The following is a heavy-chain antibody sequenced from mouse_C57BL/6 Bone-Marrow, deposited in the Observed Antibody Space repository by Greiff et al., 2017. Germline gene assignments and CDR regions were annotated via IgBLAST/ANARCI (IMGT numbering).Heavy chain of an antibody. Sequence: VQLQQSGPELVKPGASVKISCKASGYTFTDYYMNWVKQSHGKSLEWIGDINPNNGGTSYNQKFKGKATLTVDKSSSTAYMELRSLTSEDSAVYYCASRKFITTVVADYWGQGTTLTVSS. D-gene: IGHD1-1*01. CDR2: INPNNGGT. J-gene: IGHJ2*01. V-gene: IGHV1-26*01. CDR3: ASRKFITTVVADY. CDR1: GYTFTDYY.